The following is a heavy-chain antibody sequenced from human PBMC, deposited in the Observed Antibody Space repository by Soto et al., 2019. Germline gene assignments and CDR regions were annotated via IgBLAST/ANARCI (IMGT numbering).Heavy chain of an antibody. V-gene: IGHV3-21*04. CDR2: ISSSSSYI. D-gene: IGHD2-2*01. CDR1: GFTFSSYS. Sequence: PGGSLRLSCAASGFTFSSYSMNWVRQAPGKGLEWVSSISSSSSYIYYADSVKGRVTMTTDTSTSTAYMELRSLRSDDTAVYYCARDWGDIVVVPALEGSSDVWGQGTTVTVSS. J-gene: IGHJ6*02. CDR3: ARDWGDIVVVPALEGSSDV.